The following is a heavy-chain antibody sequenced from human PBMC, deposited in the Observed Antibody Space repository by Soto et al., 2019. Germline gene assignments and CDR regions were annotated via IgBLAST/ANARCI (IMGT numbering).Heavy chain of an antibody. J-gene: IGHJ6*02. CDR2: ITHGGST. D-gene: IGHD6-19*01. Sequence: SETLSLTCAVYGNSIRSSDWWGWIRQPPGKGLEWIGYITHGGSTNYNPSLKRRVTMSVDPSKNQFSLNLTSVTAVDTAVYYCARMAVTTFYYYAMDVWGQGTTVTVSS. CDR3: ARMAVTTFYYYAMDV. CDR1: GNSIRSSDW. V-gene: IGHV4-28*01.